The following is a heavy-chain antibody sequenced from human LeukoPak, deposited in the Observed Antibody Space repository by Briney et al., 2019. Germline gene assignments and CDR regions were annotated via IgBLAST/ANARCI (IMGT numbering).Heavy chain of an antibody. D-gene: IGHD2-2*01. CDR2: INPNSGGT. Sequence: ASVKVSCKASGYTFTGYYMHWVRQAPGQGLEWMGWINPNSGGTNYAQKFRGRVTMTRDTSISTVYMELSSLRSEDTAVYYCARDGLYCSSTSCYADYYYYMDVWGKGTTVTISS. V-gene: IGHV1-2*02. J-gene: IGHJ6*03. CDR1: GYTFTGYY. CDR3: ARDGLYCSSTSCYADYYYYMDV.